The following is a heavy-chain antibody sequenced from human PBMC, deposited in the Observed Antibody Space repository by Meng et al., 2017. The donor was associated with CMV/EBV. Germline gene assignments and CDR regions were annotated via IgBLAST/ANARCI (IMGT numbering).Heavy chain of an antibody. CDR1: GFTFSGSA. D-gene: IGHD6-19*01. CDR2: IRSKANSYAT. V-gene: IGHV3-73*01. J-gene: IGHJ4*02. Sequence: CAASGFTFSGSAMHWVRQASGKGLEWVGRIRSKANSYATAYAASVKGRFTISRDDSKNTAYLQMNSLKTEDTAVYYCTRPQVAGSLDYWGQGTLVTVSS. CDR3: TRPQVAGSLDY.